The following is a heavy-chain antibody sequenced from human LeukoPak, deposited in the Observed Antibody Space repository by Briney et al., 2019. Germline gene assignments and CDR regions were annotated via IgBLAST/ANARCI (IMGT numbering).Heavy chain of an antibody. J-gene: IGHJ4*02. CDR3: ARPGRGYSGYDPFDY. V-gene: IGHV1-69*01. D-gene: IGHD5-12*01. Sequence: SVKVSCKASGGTFSSYAISWVRQAPGQGLEWMGGIIPIFGTANYAQKFQGRVTITADESTSPAYMELSSLRSEDTAVYYCARPGRGYSGYDPFDYWGQGTLVTVSS. CDR2: IIPIFGTA. CDR1: GGTFSSYA.